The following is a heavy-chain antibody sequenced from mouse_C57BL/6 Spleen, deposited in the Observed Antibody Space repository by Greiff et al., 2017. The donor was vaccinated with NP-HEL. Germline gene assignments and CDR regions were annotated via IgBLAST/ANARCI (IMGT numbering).Heavy chain of an antibody. Sequence: VQLQQPGTELVKPGASVKLSCKASGYTFTSYWMHWVKQRPGQGLEWIGNINPSNGGTSYNQKFKGKATLTVDQSSSTAYMQLNSLTSEDSAVYYCARWGTTVDFDYWGQGTTLTVSS. J-gene: IGHJ2*01. CDR1: GYTFTSYW. CDR3: ARWGTTVDFDY. D-gene: IGHD1-1*01. CDR2: INPSNGGT. V-gene: IGHV1-53*01.